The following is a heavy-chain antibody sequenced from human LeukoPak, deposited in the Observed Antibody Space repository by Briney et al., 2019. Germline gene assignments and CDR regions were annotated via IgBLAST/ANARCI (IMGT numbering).Heavy chain of an antibody. CDR3: TTQADY. Sequence: KPGGSLRLSCAAAGFTFSNAWMSWGRQAPGKGLEWVGRVISKTDGGTTDYAAPVKGRFTISRDDSKNTLYLQMNSLKTEDTAVYYCTTQADYWGQGTLVTVSS. V-gene: IGHV3-15*01. CDR1: GFTFSNAW. CDR2: VISKTDGGTT. J-gene: IGHJ4*02.